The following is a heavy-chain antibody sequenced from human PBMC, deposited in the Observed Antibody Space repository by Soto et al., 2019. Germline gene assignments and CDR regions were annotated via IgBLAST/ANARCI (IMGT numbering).Heavy chain of an antibody. J-gene: IGHJ4*02. V-gene: IGHV1-8*01. Sequence: QVQLVQSGAEVKKPGASVKVSCKASGYTFTSYDINWVRQATGQGLEWMGWMNPNSGNTGYAQKFQGRVTMTRNTSISTAYMELSSLRSEDTAVYYCARGGSAYDFWSGYFDYWGQGTLVTVSS. CDR1: GYTFTSYD. CDR2: MNPNSGNT. CDR3: ARGGSAYDFWSGYFDY. D-gene: IGHD3-3*01.